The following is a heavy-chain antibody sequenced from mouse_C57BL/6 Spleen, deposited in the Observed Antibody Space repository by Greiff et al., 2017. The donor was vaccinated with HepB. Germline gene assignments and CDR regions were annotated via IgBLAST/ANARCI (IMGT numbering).Heavy chain of an antibody. Sequence: EVMLVESGGGLVKPGGSLKLSCAASGFTFSDYGMHWVRQAPEKGLEWVAYISSGSSTIYYADTVKGRFTISRDNAKNTLFLQMTSLRSEDTAMYYCARGLRTLVYFDYWGQGTTLTVSS. CDR2: ISSGSSTI. D-gene: IGHD2-2*01. CDR3: ARGLRTLVYFDY. V-gene: IGHV5-17*01. J-gene: IGHJ2*01. CDR1: GFTFSDYG.